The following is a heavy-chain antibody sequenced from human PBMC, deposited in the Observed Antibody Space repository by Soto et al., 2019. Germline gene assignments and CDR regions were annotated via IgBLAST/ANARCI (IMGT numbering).Heavy chain of an antibody. CDR3: TKRRNVLRFLEWSSGMEV. J-gene: IGHJ6*02. CDR1: GFTFSSYG. CDR2: ISHDGSNK. D-gene: IGHD3-3*01. V-gene: IGHV3-30*18. Sequence: GGSLRLSCAASGFTFSSYGMHWVRQAPGKGLEWVAFISHDGSNKYYGDSMKGRIAMSRDNSKSTLYLQMSSLRAEDTAVYYCTKRRNVLRFLEWSSGMEVWGQGTTVTVSS.